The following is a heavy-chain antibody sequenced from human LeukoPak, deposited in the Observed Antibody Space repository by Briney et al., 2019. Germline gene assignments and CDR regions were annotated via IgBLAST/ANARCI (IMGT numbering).Heavy chain of an antibody. CDR3: ARDLSVLQGSGWYPSAFDI. D-gene: IGHD6-19*01. J-gene: IGHJ3*02. CDR1: GFTFSSYS. V-gene: IGHV3-21*01. Sequence: PGGSLGLSCAASGFTFSSYSMNWVRQAPGKGLEWVSSLSSSSSYIYYADSVKGRFTISRDNAKNSLYLQMNSLRAEDTAVYYCARDLSVLQGSGWYPSAFDIWGQGTMVTVSS. CDR2: LSSSSSYI.